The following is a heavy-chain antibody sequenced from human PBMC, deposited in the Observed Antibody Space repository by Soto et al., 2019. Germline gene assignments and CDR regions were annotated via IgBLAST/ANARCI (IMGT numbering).Heavy chain of an antibody. CDR2: IDTFNGNA. D-gene: IGHD2-15*01. V-gene: IGHV1-18*01. CDR3: ARHAHFTDSFACDS. Sequence: QVPLVQSGAEVKKPGASVKVSCKASGYTFTRYGMSWVRQAPGQGLEWMGWIDTFNGNANYAQRVQGRVTMTTDTSKRTAYMELRSLRSDDTAFYYCARHAHFTDSFACDSWGQGTMVTVSS. J-gene: IGHJ4*02. CDR1: GYTFTRYG.